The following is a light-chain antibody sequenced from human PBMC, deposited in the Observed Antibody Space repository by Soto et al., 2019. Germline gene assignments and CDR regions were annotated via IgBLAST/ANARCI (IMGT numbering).Light chain of an antibody. CDR3: QQYNSHSP. CDR1: QSISSW. J-gene: IGKJ1*01. CDR2: KAS. V-gene: IGKV1-5*03. Sequence: DIQMTQSPSTLSASVGDRVTITCRASQSISSWLAWYQQKPGKAPKLLIYKASSLESGVPSRFSGSGSGTEFTLTISSLQPDDFATYYCQQYNSHSPFGQGTKVEIK.